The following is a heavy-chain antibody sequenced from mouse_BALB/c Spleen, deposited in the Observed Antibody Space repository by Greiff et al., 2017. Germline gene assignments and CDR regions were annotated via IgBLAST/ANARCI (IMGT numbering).Heavy chain of an antibody. J-gene: IGHJ2*01. CDR1: GYTFTDYW. V-gene: IGHV1-69*01. CDR3: ARGSYYRYEDY. CDR2: IDTSDSYT. Sequence: QVQLQQPGAELVMPGASVKMSCKASGYTFTDYWMHWVKQRPGQGLEWIGAIDTSDSYTSYNQKFKGKATLTVDESSSTAYMQLSSLTSEDSAVYYCARGSYYRYEDYWGQGTTLTVSS. D-gene: IGHD2-14*01.